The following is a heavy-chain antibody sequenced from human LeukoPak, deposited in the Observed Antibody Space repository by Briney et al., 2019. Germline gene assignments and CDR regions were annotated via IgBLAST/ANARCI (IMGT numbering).Heavy chain of an antibody. Sequence: SETLSLTCSASGDSVSRSDSYWDWIRQPPGKGLEWIGTIYYSGRTYYSPSLKSRVTMSVDPSNNQFSLNLRSVTAADTALYYCARRRYYDGSGYLEWGQGTLLSVSS. CDR2: IYYSGRT. CDR3: ARRRYYDGSGYLE. CDR1: GDSVSRSDSY. J-gene: IGHJ1*01. D-gene: IGHD3-22*01. V-gene: IGHV4-39*01.